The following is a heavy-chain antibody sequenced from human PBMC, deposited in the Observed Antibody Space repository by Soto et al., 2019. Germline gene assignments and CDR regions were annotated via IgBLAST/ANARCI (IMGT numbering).Heavy chain of an antibody. D-gene: IGHD3-10*01. CDR2: IVVGSGNT. V-gene: IGHV1-58*02. CDR1: GFTFTSSA. CDR3: AAVDPPMVRGTDAFDI. J-gene: IGHJ3*02. Sequence: GASVKVSCKASGFTFTSSAMQWVRQARGQRLEWIGWIVVGSGNTNYAQKFQERVTITRDMSTSTAYMELSSLRSEDTAVYYCAAVDPPMVRGTDAFDIWGQGTMVTV.